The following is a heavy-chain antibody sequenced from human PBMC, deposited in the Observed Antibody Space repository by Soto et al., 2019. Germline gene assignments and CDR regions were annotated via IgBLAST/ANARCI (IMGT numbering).Heavy chain of an antibody. CDR2: INSAGNT. D-gene: IGHD5-12*01. CDR1: GFTFSSYD. Sequence: EVQLVESGGGLVQPGGSLRLSCAASGFTFSSYDMHWVRQATGKGLEWVSAINSAGNTYYPGSVRGRFIISRENAKNSLYLQMNSLRAEDTAVSYCAREVSDYEDAFDIWGQGTMVTVSS. J-gene: IGHJ3*02. CDR3: AREVSDYEDAFDI. V-gene: IGHV3-13*01.